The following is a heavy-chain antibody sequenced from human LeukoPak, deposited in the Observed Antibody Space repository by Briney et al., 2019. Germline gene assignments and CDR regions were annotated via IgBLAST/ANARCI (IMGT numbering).Heavy chain of an antibody. CDR2: IYYSGST. CDR3: ARDPIAARI. J-gene: IGHJ4*02. V-gene: IGHV4-39*07. D-gene: IGHD6-6*01. Sequence: PSETLSLTCTVSGGSISSSSYYWGWIRQPPGKGLEWIGSIYYSGSTYYNPSLKSRVTISVDTSKNQFSLKLSSVTAADTAVYYCARDPIAARIWGQGTLVTVSS. CDR1: GGSISSSSYY.